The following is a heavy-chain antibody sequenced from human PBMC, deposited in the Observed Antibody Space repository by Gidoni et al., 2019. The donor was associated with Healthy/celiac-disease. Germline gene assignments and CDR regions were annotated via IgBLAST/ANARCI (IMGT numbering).Heavy chain of an antibody. CDR2: INAGNGNT. Sequence: QVQLVQSGAEVTKPGASVKVSSKASGYTFTIYAMHWVRQAPGQRLEWMGWINAGNGNTKYAQKCQGRVTITRDTSASTAYMELSSLRSEDKAVYYCARRKEGMDVWGQGTTVTVSS. J-gene: IGHJ6*02. CDR3: ARRKEGMDV. V-gene: IGHV1-3*01. CDR1: GYTFTIYA.